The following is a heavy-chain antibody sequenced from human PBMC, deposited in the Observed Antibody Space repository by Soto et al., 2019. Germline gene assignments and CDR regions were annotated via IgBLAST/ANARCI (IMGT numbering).Heavy chain of an antibody. D-gene: IGHD6-19*01. V-gene: IGHV4-34*01. CDR1: GGSFSGYY. CDR3: ARGGQWLPVY. CDR2: INHSGST. J-gene: IGHJ4*02. Sequence: SETLSLTCAVYGGSFSGYYLTWIRQPPGKGLEWIGEINHSGSTNYNPSLKSRVTISVDTSKNQFSLKLSSVTAADTAVYYCARGGQWLPVYWGQGTLVTVSS.